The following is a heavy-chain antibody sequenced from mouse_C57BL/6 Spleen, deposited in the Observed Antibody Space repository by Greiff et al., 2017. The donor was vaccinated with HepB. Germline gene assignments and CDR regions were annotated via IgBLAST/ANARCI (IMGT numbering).Heavy chain of an antibody. V-gene: IGHV1-82*01. Sequence: QVQLQQPGPELVKPGASVKISCKASGYAFSSSWMNWVKQRPGKGLEWIGRIYPGDGDTNYNGKFKGKATLTADKSSSTAYMQLSSLTSEDSAVYFCAAELGHDFDVWGTGTTVTVSS. J-gene: IGHJ1*03. CDR2: IYPGDGDT. CDR3: AAELGHDFDV. CDR1: GYAFSSSW. D-gene: IGHD4-1*01.